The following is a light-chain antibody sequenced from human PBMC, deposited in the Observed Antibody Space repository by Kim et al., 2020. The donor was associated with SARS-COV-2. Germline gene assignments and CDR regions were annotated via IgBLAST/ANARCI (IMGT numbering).Light chain of an antibody. V-gene: IGKV3-11*01. J-gene: IGKJ2*01. CDR3: QQRRFRGT. Sequence: PSLSPGKRATFSCMASQSVNQDLGWYQQKPGQAPRLVMYDASARATGIPARFSGSGSGTDFTLTISSLEPEDFAGYYCQQRRFRGTFGQGTKLEI. CDR2: DAS. CDR1: QSVNQD.